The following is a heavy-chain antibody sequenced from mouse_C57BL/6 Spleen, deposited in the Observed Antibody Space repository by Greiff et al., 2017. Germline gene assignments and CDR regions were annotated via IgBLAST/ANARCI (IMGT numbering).Heavy chain of an antibody. Sequence: VQLQQPGAELVRPGSSVKLSCKASGYTFTSYWMHWVKQRPIQGLEWIGNIDPSDSETHSNQKFKDKATLTVDKSSSTAYMQLSSLTSEDSAVYYCARVITTVAGDVWGTGTTGTVSS. J-gene: IGHJ1*03. CDR3: ARVITTVAGDV. CDR2: IDPSDSET. D-gene: IGHD1-1*01. V-gene: IGHV1-52*01. CDR1: GYTFTSYW.